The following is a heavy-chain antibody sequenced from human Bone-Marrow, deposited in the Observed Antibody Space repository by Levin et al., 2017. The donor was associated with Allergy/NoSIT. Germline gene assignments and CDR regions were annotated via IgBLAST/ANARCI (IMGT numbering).Heavy chain of an antibody. CDR1: GASISNSNDY. J-gene: IGHJ4*02. CDR3: ATTRNTAMATGGPVEF. V-gene: IGHV4-39*02. CDR2: IHYGGTT. D-gene: IGHD2/OR15-2a*01. Sequence: SETLSLTCTVSGASISNSNDYWGWIRQPPGKGLEWIGSIHYGGTTFYNPSLKNRVTMSIDTSKNHFSLNLRSVTAADTALYYCATTRNTAMATGGPVEFWGQGTLVPVSS.